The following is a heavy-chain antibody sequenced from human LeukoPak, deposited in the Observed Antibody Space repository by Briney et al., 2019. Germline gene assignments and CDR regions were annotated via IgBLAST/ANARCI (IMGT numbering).Heavy chain of an antibody. V-gene: IGHV3-33*01. Sequence: GVLRLSCAASGFTFSNYGMHWVRQAPGKGLEWVAAIWYDGSNKYYGGSVKGRFTISRDNSKNTLYLQMNSLRAEDTAAYYCARAGYGDPHFDFWGQGTLVTVSS. J-gene: IGHJ4*02. CDR2: IWYDGSNK. D-gene: IGHD4-17*01. CDR1: GFTFSNYG. CDR3: ARAGYGDPHFDF.